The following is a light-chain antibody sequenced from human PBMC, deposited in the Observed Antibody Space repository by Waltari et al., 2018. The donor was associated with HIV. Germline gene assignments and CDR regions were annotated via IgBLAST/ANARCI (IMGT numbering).Light chain of an antibody. CDR2: HDN. CDR1: HLGDKS. Sequence: SYELTQPPSVPVSPGHTARIPSSGDHLGDKSACRYQQKPGQSPVLVIYHDNKRPSGIPGRFSGSNSGNTATLTISGTQAMDEADYYCQAWDSSHVVFGGGTKLTVL. V-gene: IGLV3-1*01. J-gene: IGLJ2*01. CDR3: QAWDSSHVV.